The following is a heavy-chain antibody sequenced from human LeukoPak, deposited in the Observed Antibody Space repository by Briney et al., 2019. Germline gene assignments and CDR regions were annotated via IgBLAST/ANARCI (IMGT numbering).Heavy chain of an antibody. V-gene: IGHV1-69*05. D-gene: IGHD1-14*01. Sequence: SVKVSCKASGGTFSSSAISWVRQAPGQGLEWMGGIIPIFGTANYTQKFQGRVTITTDESTSTAYMELSSLRSEDTAVYYCASGGTEGPWFYWGQGTLVTVSS. CDR3: ASGGTEGPWFY. J-gene: IGHJ4*02. CDR1: GGTFSSSA. CDR2: IIPIFGTA.